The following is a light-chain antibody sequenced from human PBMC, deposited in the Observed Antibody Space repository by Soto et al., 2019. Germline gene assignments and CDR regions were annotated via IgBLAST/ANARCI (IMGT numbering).Light chain of an antibody. CDR3: HKYDNTPQT. V-gene: IGKV3-20*01. J-gene: IGKJ2*01. CDR2: AAS. Sequence: EILFMQSPGTLSLSPGESANPFCRASQSMKRRYLAWYQQKPGQAPRVLIYAASIRATGIPDRFSGSGSGTDFSLTISRLEPEDFAVYYCHKYDNTPQTFGQGTKGDIK. CDR1: QSMKRRY.